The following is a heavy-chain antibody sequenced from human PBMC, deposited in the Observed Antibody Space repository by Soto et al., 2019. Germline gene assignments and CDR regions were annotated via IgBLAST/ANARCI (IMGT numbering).Heavy chain of an antibody. V-gene: IGHV1-18*01. CDR3: ARHQGITTFGVYSMYYYGMDV. J-gene: IGHJ6*02. D-gene: IGHD3-3*01. Sequence: ASVKVSCKASGYTFTNSGIIWVRQAPGQGLEWLGWINTDNGNTNYAQHLQGRVTLTTDTSTSTAYMDLRSLRSDDTAVYYCARHQGITTFGVYSMYYYGMDVWGPGTTVTVSS. CDR2: INTDNGNT. CDR1: GYTFTNSG.